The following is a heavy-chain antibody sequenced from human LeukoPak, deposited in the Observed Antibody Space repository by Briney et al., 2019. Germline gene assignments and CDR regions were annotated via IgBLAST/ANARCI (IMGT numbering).Heavy chain of an antibody. D-gene: IGHD6-6*01. Sequence: ASVKVSCKAYGYTGYTFTSYDMHWVRQAHGQGLEWMGIINPTGGYTTYAQKFQGRVTMTRDTSTSTVYMELSSLRSEDTAVYYCVRDRGSSSSNWFDPWGQGTLVTVSS. CDR3: VRDRGSSSSNWFDP. CDR2: INPTGGYT. V-gene: IGHV1-46*03. CDR1: GYTFTSYD. J-gene: IGHJ5*02.